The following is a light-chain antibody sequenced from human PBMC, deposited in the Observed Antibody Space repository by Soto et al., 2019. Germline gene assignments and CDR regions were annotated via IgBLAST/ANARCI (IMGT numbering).Light chain of an antibody. CDR3: QQGHNWPLT. Sequence: EIVMTQSPATLSVSPGETATLCCRASQSITSELAWYQQKPGQPPRLLIYGASTRATGVPARFTGSGSGSEFTLTISGLQSEDFAVYYCQQGHNWPLTFGQGTRLEI. J-gene: IGKJ2*01. V-gene: IGKV3-15*01. CDR1: QSITSE. CDR2: GAS.